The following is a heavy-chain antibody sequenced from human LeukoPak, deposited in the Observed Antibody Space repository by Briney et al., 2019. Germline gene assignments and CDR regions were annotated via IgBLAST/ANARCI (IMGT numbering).Heavy chain of an antibody. D-gene: IGHD1-1*01. Sequence: ASVKVSCKASGYTLSSNGITWVRQAPGQGLEWMGWIAADNRKTYYAQNLQDRVTMTTDSSTNTAYMDLRSLRSDDTAVYYCARVYWNGGRAFDYWGQGTLVTVSS. J-gene: IGHJ4*02. CDR3: ARVYWNGGRAFDY. CDR2: IAADNRKT. CDR1: GYTLSSNG. V-gene: IGHV1-18*01.